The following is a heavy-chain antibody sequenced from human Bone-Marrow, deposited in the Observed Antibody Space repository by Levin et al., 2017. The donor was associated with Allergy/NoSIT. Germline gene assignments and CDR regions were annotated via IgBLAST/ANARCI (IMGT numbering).Heavy chain of an antibody. CDR2: IGTAGDT. CDR1: GFTFRTHD. Sequence: GESLKISCAASGFTFRTHDMHWVRQGTGKGLEWVSTIGTAGDTYYPDSVRGRFTISRENAKNSLYLQMNGLSAGDTAVYYCARYNYEYNALDIWGQGTMVTVSS. CDR3: ARYNYEYNALDI. D-gene: IGHD5-18*01. J-gene: IGHJ3*02. V-gene: IGHV3-13*01.